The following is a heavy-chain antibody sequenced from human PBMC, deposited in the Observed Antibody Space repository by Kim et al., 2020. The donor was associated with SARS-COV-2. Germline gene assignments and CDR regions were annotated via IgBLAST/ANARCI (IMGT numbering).Heavy chain of an antibody. J-gene: IGHJ5*02. CDR3: ARVEENWNYTTGENWFDP. CDR2: IIPIFGTA. D-gene: IGHD1-7*01. CDR1: GGTFSSYA. Sequence: SVKVSCKASGGTFSSYAISWVRQAPGQGLEWMGGIIPIFGTANYAQKFQGRVTITADESTSTAYMELSSLRSEDTAVYYCARVEENWNYTTGENWFDPWGQGTLVTVSS. V-gene: IGHV1-69*13.